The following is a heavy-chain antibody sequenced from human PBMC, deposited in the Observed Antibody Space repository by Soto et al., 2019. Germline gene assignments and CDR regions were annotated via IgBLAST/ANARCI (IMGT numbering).Heavy chain of an antibody. CDR1: GDIFSSYA. Sequence: SVKVSCKTSGDIFSSYAISWVRQAPGQGLEWMGGIIPLFRTVNYAQTFQGRLTITADESTSTAYMKLRSLTSEDTAVYYCVPLQPSTIVGRPGVDVWGQGTTVTVSS. CDR2: IIPLFRTV. V-gene: IGHV1-69*13. CDR3: VPLQPSTIVGRPGVDV. J-gene: IGHJ6*02. D-gene: IGHD6-6*01.